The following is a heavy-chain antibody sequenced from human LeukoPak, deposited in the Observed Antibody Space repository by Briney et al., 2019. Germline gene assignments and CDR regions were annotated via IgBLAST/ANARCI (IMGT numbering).Heavy chain of an antibody. J-gene: IGHJ4*02. D-gene: IGHD3-10*01. CDR2: INPNSGVT. Sequence: ASVKVSCKASGYIFIGYYMHWVRQAPGYGLEWMGWINPNSGVTNYAQRFQGRVTMTRDTSISTAYMELSTLRSDDTAVYYCARGGEYKLQIDYWGQGTLVTVSS. CDR1: GYIFIGYY. V-gene: IGHV1-2*02. CDR3: ARGGEYKLQIDY.